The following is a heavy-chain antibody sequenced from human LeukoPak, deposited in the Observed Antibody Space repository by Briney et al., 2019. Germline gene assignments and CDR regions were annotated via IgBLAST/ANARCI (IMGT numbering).Heavy chain of an antibody. CDR1: DGSISSYY. CDR3: ARLGSYSDH. V-gene: IGHV4-4*09. CDR2: IHSSGSP. Sequence: KPSETLSLTCSVSDGSISSYYWSWIRQPPGKGLEWIGYIHSSGSPHYNPSLKSRVTTSLDTSKNQFSLKLSSVTAADPAVYYCARLGSYSDHWGQGTLVTVSS. J-gene: IGHJ4*02. D-gene: IGHD1-26*01.